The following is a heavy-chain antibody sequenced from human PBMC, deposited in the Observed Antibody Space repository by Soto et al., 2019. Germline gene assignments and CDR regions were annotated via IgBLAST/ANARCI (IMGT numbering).Heavy chain of an antibody. CDR3: APRPGYDIPTGYYPVDE. J-gene: IGHJ4*02. V-gene: IGHV2-5*02. D-gene: IGHD3-9*01. Sequence: ESGPTLVNPTQTLTLTCTFSGFSLSTSGVGVAWIRQPPGKALEWLALIYWDDGKRYSPSLKTRLNITKDTSKNQVVLTLTNVDPADTDTYPCAPRPGYDIPTGYYPVDEWGQGSLVAVSS. CDR2: IYWDDGK. CDR1: GFSLSTSGVG.